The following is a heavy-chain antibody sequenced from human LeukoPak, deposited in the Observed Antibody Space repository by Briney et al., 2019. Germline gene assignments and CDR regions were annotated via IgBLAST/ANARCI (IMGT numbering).Heavy chain of an antibody. CDR1: GYTFTGYY. D-gene: IGHD3-22*01. Sequence: ASVEVSCKASGYTFTGYYMHWVRQAHGQGLEWMGWINPNSGGTNYAQKFQGRVTMTRDTSISTAYMELSRLRSDDTAVYYCARDWGDSSGYYLFDYWGQGTLVTVSS. J-gene: IGHJ4*02. CDR3: ARDWGDSSGYYLFDY. CDR2: INPNSGGT. V-gene: IGHV1-2*02.